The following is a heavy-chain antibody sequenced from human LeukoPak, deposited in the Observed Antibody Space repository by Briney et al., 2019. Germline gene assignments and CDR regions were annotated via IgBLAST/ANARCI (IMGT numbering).Heavy chain of an antibody. V-gene: IGHV3-20*04. CDR3: ARDPREQPWFDY. J-gene: IGHJ4*02. CDR1: GFTFDDYG. D-gene: IGHD5-18*01. Sequence: GGSLRLSCTASGFTFDDYGMSWVRQAPGKGLEWVSGINWNGGSTGYADSVKGRFTISSDNAKNSLYLQMNSLRAEDTALYYCARDPREQPWFDYWGQGTLVTVSS. CDR2: INWNGGST.